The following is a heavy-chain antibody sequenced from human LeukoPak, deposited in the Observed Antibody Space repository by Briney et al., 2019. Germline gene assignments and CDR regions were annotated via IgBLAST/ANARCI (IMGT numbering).Heavy chain of an antibody. D-gene: IGHD3-16*02. Sequence: ASVKVSCKASGYTFSSYAINWVRQAPGQGLEWMGWISGYNGNTNYAQKFQGRVTMTTATSTNTAYMEVKSLRSDDTAVYYCARLDITFGGGIVNAGSNYWGQGTLVTVSS. CDR2: ISGYNGNT. CDR1: GYTFSSYA. CDR3: ARLDITFGGGIVNAGSNY. V-gene: IGHV1-18*01. J-gene: IGHJ4*02.